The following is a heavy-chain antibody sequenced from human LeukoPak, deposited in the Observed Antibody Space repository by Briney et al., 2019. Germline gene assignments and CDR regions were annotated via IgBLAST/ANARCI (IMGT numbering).Heavy chain of an antibody. J-gene: IGHJ3*02. Sequence: SVKVSCKASGYTFTSYDINWVRQATGQGLEWMGRIIPILGIANYAQKFQGRVTITADKSTSTAYMELSSLRSEDTAVYYCASTRYYDFWSGYYAFDIWGQGTMVTVSS. CDR1: GYTFTSYD. CDR2: IIPILGIA. D-gene: IGHD3-3*01. CDR3: ASTRYYDFWSGYYAFDI. V-gene: IGHV1-69*04.